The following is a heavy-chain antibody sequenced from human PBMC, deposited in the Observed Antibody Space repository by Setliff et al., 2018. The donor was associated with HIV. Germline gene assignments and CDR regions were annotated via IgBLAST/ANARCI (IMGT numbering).Heavy chain of an antibody. V-gene: IGHV3-74*01. CDR2: INTDGSST. J-gene: IGHJ5*02. Sequence: SGFTFTGYWMHWVRQAPGKGLLWVSRINTDGSSTTYADSVKGRFTISRDNAKNMVYLQMNSLRVEDTAVYYCGRGISARPGAPGNWFDPWGQGTLVTVSS. CDR3: GRGISARPGAPGNWFDP. CDR1: GFTFTGYW. D-gene: IGHD6-6*01.